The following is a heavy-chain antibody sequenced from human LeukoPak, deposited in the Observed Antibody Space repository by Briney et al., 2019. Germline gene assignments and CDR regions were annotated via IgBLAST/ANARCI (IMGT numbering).Heavy chain of an antibody. Sequence: SETLSLTCTVSGGSISSYYWSWIRQPAGKGLEWIGRIYTSGSTNYNSSLKSRVTMSVDTSKNQFSLKLSSVTAADTAVYYCAGAIYSSGLFDYWGQGTLVTVSS. J-gene: IGHJ4*02. V-gene: IGHV4-4*07. D-gene: IGHD6-19*01. CDR1: GGSISSYY. CDR2: IYTSGST. CDR3: AGAIYSSGLFDY.